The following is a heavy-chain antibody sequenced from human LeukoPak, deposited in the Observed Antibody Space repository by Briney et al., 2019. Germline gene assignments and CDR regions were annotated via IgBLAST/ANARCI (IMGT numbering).Heavy chain of an antibody. CDR2: IDNDGSYI. Sequence: GGSLRLSCAASGFTFSSYTMNWVRQAPGKGLEWVSSIDNDGSYIYYADSVKGRFTLSRDNAENSVHLRMISLRAEDTAVYYCATKYSAGWLFDYWGQGTLVTVSS. CDR1: GFTFSSYT. J-gene: IGHJ4*02. CDR3: ATKYSAGWLFDY. V-gene: IGHV3-21*01. D-gene: IGHD5-12*01.